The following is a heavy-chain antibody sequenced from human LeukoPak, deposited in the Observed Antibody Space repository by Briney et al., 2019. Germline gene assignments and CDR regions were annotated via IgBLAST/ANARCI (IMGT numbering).Heavy chain of an antibody. J-gene: IGHJ4*02. CDR1: GFTFSSYG. V-gene: IGHV3-30*18. Sequence: PGRSLRLSCAASGFTFSSYGMHWVRQAPGKGLEWVAVISYDGSNKYYADSVKGRFTISRDNSKNTLYLQMNSLRAEDTAVYYCAKGSGYESAGDYWGQGTLVTVSS. CDR2: ISYDGSNK. D-gene: IGHD5-12*01. CDR3: AKGSGYESAGDY.